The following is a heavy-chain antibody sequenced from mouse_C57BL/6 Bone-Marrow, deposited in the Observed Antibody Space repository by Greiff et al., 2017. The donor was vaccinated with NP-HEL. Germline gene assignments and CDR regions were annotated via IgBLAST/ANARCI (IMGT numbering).Heavy chain of an antibody. Sequence: EVQLQQSGGDLVKPGGSLKLSCAASGFTFSSYGMSWVRQTPDKRLEWVATISSGGSYTYYPDSVKGRCTISRDNAKNTLDLQMSSLKSEDTAMYYCAGRGYDYDYWGQGTTLTVSS. CDR1: GFTFSSYG. CDR3: AGRGYDYDY. CDR2: ISSGGSYT. V-gene: IGHV5-6*01. D-gene: IGHD2-4*01. J-gene: IGHJ2*01.